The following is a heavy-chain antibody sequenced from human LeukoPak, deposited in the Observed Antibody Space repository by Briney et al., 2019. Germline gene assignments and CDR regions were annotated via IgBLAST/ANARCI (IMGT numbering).Heavy chain of an antibody. V-gene: IGHV1-69*13. CDR3: ARSSSWPHFDY. CDR2: IIPIFGTA. CDR1: GGTFSSYA. J-gene: IGHJ4*02. D-gene: IGHD6-13*01. Sequence: ASVKVSCKASGGTFSSYAISWVRQAPGQGLEWMGGIIPIFGTANYAQKFQGRVTITADESTSTAYMELSSLRSEDTSMYYCARSSSWPHFDYWGQGTLVTVSS.